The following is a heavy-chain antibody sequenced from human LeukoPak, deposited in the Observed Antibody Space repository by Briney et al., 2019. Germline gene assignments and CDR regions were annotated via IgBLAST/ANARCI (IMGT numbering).Heavy chain of an antibody. J-gene: IGHJ4*02. CDR2: INPKSGGT. CDR3: ARDLYDHDSSGYYEF. CDR1: GYTFTDYY. D-gene: IGHD3-22*01. V-gene: IGHV1-2*02. Sequence: GASVKVSCKASGYTFTDYYMHWVRQAPGQGLEWMGWINPKSGGTNYSQKFQGRVTMTRDTSISTAYMELSRLRSDDTAVYYCARDLYDHDSSGYYEFWGQGTLVTVSS.